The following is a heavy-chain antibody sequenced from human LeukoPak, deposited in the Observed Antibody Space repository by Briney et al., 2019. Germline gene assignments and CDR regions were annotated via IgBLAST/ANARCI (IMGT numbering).Heavy chain of an antibody. CDR2: IKQDGSGK. CDR3: ARERSGWSDAFDI. CDR1: GFTFSSYW. D-gene: IGHD6-19*01. Sequence: GGSLRLSCAASGFTFSSYWMSWVRQAPGKGLEWVANIKQDGSGKYYVDSVKGRFTISRDNAKNSLYLQMNSLRAEDTAVYYCARERSGWSDAFDIWGQGTMVTVSS. V-gene: IGHV3-7*01. J-gene: IGHJ3*02.